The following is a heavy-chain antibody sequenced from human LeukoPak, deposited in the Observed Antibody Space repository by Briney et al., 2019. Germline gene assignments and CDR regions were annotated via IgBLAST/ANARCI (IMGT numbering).Heavy chain of an antibody. J-gene: IGHJ4*02. CDR2: INHSGST. D-gene: IGHD6-13*01. CDR1: GGSFSGYY. Sequence: SETLSLTCAVYGGSFSGYYWSWIRQPPGKGLEWIGEINHSGSTNYNPSLKSRVTISVDTSKNQFSLKLSSVTAADTDVYYCARVGAGQQLDYWGQGTLVTVSS. V-gene: IGHV4-34*01. CDR3: ARVGAGQQLDY.